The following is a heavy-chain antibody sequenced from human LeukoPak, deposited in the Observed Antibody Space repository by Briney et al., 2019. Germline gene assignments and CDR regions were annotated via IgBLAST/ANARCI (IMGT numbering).Heavy chain of an antibody. V-gene: IGHV3-30-3*01. CDR1: GFTFSSYA. D-gene: IGHD2-2*01. CDR2: ISYDGSNK. CDR3: ARSCSSTSCFWDYYYYYGMDV. J-gene: IGHJ6*02. Sequence: QSGGSLRLSCAASGFTFSSYAMHWVRQAPGKGLEWVAVISYDGSNKYYADSVKGRFTISRDNSKNTLYLQMNSLRAEDTAVYYCARSCSSTSCFWDYYYYYGMDVWGQGTTVTVSS.